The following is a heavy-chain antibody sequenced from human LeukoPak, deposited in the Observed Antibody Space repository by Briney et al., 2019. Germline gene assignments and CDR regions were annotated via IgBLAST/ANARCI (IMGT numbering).Heavy chain of an antibody. Sequence: GASVKVSCKASGYTFTSYDINWVRQATGQGLEWMGWMNPNNNNTGYAQKFQGRVTITRNTSISTAYMELSSLRSEDTAVYYCARQMTTVKGGDFDYWGQGTLVTVSS. CDR3: ARQMTTVKGGDFDY. J-gene: IGHJ4*02. CDR1: GYTFTSYD. D-gene: IGHD4-17*01. CDR2: MNPNNNNT. V-gene: IGHV1-8*01.